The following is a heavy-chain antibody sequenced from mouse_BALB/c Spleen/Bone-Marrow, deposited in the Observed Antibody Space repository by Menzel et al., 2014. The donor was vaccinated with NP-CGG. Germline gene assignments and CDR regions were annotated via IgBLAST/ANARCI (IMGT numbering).Heavy chain of an antibody. CDR2: INPSTGYT. Sequence: QVQLQQSGAELAKPGAPVKMSCNTSGYTFTSYWMHWVKQRPGQGLEWIGNINPSTGYTEYNQKFEDKATLTADKSSSTAYMQLNSLTSEDSAVYYCARSYGKNVDYWGQGTTLTVSS. D-gene: IGHD2-1*01. V-gene: IGHV1-7*01. CDR1: GYTFTSYW. CDR3: ARSYGKNVDY. J-gene: IGHJ2*01.